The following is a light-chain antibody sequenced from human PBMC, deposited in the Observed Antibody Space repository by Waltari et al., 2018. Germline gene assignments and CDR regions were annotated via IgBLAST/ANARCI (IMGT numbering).Light chain of an antibody. CDR1: QTISNY. CDR2: GAS. V-gene: IGKV1-39*01. CDR3: QQTYTTPPYT. J-gene: IGKJ2*01. Sequence: DIQMTQSPSSLSASVGDRFTITCRASQTISNYLNLYQHKPGKAPNLLIYGASSLNSGVSSRFTGSGSGTDFTLTISNLQHEDFATYYCQQTYTTPPYTFGQGTKLELK.